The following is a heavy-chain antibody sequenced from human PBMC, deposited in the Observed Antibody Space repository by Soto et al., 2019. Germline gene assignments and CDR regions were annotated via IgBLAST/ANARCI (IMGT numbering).Heavy chain of an antibody. D-gene: IGHD3-22*01. CDR3: ARDRTTHYDDSGNEY. J-gene: IGHJ4*02. CDR1: GFTFSDYY. V-gene: IGHV3-11*01. Sequence: GGSLRLSCGASGFTFSDYYMSWVRQAPGRGLEWVSYISGSGTTIYYADSVKGRFTISRDNAKNSLYLEMNSLRAEDTAVYYCARDRTTHYDDSGNEYWGQGTLVTVSS. CDR2: ISGSGTTI.